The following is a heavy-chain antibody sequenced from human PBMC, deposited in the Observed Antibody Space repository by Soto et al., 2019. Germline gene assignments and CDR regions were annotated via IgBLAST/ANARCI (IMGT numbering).Heavy chain of an antibody. CDR2: ISYDGSNK. J-gene: IGHJ3*02. CDR3: ARDGQLENAFDI. CDR1: GFTFSSYA. D-gene: IGHD1-1*01. Sequence: GGSLRLSCAASGFTFSSYAMHWVRQAPGKGLEWVAVISYDGSNKYYADSVKGRFTISRDNSKNTLYLQMNSLRAEDTAVYYCARDGQLENAFDIWGQGTMVTVSS. V-gene: IGHV3-30*04.